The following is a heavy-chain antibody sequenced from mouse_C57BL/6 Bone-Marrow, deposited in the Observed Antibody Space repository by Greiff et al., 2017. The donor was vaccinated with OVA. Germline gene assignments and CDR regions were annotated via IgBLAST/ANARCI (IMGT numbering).Heavy chain of an antibody. V-gene: IGHV1-64*01. CDR3: ARFLYGSSLGD. CDR1: GYTFTSYW. Sequence: QVQLQQPGAELVKPGASVKLSCKASGYTFTSYWMHWVKQRPGQGLEWIGMIHPNSGSTNYNEKFKSKATLTVDKSSSTAYMQLSSLTSEDSAVYYCARFLYGSSLGDWGQGTTLTVSS. CDR2: IHPNSGST. J-gene: IGHJ2*01. D-gene: IGHD1-1*01.